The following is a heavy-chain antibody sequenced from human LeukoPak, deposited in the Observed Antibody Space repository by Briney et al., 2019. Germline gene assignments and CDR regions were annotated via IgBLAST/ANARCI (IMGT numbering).Heavy chain of an antibody. J-gene: IGHJ4*02. CDR3: ARDLRFNYYDSSGSTQEFDY. V-gene: IGHV1-69*05. D-gene: IGHD3-22*01. CDR2: IIPIFGTA. Sequence: VASVKVSCKASGGTFSSYAISWVRQAPGQGLEWMGGIIPIFGTANYAQKFQGRVTITTDESTSTAYMELSSLRSEDTAVYYCARDLRFNYYDSSGSTQEFDYWGQGTLVTVSS. CDR1: GGTFSSYA.